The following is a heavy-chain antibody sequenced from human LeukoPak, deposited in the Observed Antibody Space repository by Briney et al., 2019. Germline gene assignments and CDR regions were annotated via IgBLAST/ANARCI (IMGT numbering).Heavy chain of an antibody. CDR1: GGTFSSYA. CDR3: ARDFSSTVGYSSSLDYYYYGMDV. J-gene: IGHJ6*02. CDR2: IIPIFGTA. Sequence: SVKVSCKASGGTFSSYAISWVRQAPGQGLEWMGGIIPIFGTATYAQKFQGRVTITADESTSTAYMELSSLRSEDTAVYYCARDFSSTVGYSSSLDYYYYGMDVWGQGTTVTVSS. D-gene: IGHD6-6*01. V-gene: IGHV1-69*13.